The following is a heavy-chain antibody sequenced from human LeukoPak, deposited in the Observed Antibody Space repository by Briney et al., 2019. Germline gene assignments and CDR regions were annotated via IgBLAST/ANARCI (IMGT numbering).Heavy chain of an antibody. CDR3: AREYCSSTSCYYDYGMDV. V-gene: IGHV4-39*07. CDR2: IYHSGST. J-gene: IGHJ6*02. D-gene: IGHD2-2*01. Sequence: SETLSLTCTVSGDSISSRSYYWGWIRQSPGKGLEWIGSIYHSGSTYYNPSLKSRVTISVDTSKNQFSLKLSSVTAADTAVYYCAREYCSSTSCYYDYGMDVWGQGTTVTVSS. CDR1: GDSISSRSYY.